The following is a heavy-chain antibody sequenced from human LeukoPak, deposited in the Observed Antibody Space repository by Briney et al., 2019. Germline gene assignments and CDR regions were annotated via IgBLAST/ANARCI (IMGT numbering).Heavy chain of an antibody. V-gene: IGHV1-46*01. CDR1: GYTFTSYY. J-gene: IGHJ3*02. D-gene: IGHD3-22*01. CDR2: INPSGGST. CDR3: AIRSGSDAFDI. Sequence: ASVKVSCKASGYTFTSYYMHWVRQAPGQGLEWMGIINPSGGSTSYAQKFQGRVTMTRDTSTSTVYMELSSLRSEDTAVYYCAIRSGSDAFDIWGQGTMVTVSS.